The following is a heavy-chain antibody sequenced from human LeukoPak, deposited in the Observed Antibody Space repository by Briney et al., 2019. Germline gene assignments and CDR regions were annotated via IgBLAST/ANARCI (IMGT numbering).Heavy chain of an antibody. Sequence: GGSLRLSCAASGFSFSNHYINWVRQTPGKGLEWVGRTRNKAESYKTEYAASVKGRFTISRDDSKKSLLLHMNSLKTEDTAVYYCAREASMCQVVARSYMDVWGKGTTVTVSS. CDR3: AREASMCQVVARSYMDV. CDR1: GFSFSNHY. D-gene: IGHD2-2*01. CDR2: TRNKAESYKT. J-gene: IGHJ6*03. V-gene: IGHV3-72*01.